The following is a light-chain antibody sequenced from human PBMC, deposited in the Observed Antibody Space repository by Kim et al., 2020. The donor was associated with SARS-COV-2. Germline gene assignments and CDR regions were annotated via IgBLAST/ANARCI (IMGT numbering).Light chain of an antibody. CDR3: QQYGSLPRT. J-gene: IGKJ1*01. CDR2: DAS. CDR1: QSVSSAY. V-gene: IGKV3-20*01. Sequence: SPGERVTLSCKASQSVSSAYLAWYQQKPGQAPRLLIDDASRRATGIPDRFSGSGSGTDFTLTISRLEPEDFAIYYCQQYGSLPRTFGQGTKVDIK.